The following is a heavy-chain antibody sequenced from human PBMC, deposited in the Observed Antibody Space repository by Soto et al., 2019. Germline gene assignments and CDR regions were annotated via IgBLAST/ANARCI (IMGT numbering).Heavy chain of an antibody. J-gene: IGHJ6*02. V-gene: IGHV1-2*02. Sequence: ASVKVSCKASGYTFTGYYMHWVRQAPGQGLEWMGWINPNSGGTNYAQKFQGRVTMTRDTSISTAYMELSRLRSDDTAVYYCARDRQYYYYYGMDVWGQGTTVTVSS. CDR2: INPNSGGT. CDR1: GYTFTGYY. CDR3: ARDRQYYYYYGMDV.